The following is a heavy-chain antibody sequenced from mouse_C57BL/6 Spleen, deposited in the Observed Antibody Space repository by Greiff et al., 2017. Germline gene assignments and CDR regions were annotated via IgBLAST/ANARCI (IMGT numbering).Heavy chain of an antibody. CDR1: GFSLTSYG. CDR2: IWRGGST. Sequence: QVQLQQSGPGLVQPSQSLSITCTVSGFSLTSYGVHWVRQSPGKGLEWLGVIWRGGSTDYNAAFMSRLSITKDKSTSQVCFKMNSLQANDTAIYYGAKDGYYGSSAYAMDYWGQGTSVTVSS. V-gene: IGHV2-5*01. CDR3: AKDGYYGSSAYAMDY. J-gene: IGHJ4*01. D-gene: IGHD1-1*01.